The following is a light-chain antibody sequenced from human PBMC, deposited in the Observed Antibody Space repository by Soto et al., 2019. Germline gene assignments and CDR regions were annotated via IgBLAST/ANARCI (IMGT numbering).Light chain of an antibody. CDR2: EVT. Sequence: QSALTQPASVSGSPGQSITISCTGSSSDVGAYNFVSWYQHHPGRAPKLILYEVTTRPSGVSSRFSGSKSGNTASLTISGLQADDDATYYCSSYTSTNTPYVFGTGTKVTVL. J-gene: IGLJ1*01. V-gene: IGLV2-14*01. CDR3: SSYTSTNTPYV. CDR1: SSDVGAYNF.